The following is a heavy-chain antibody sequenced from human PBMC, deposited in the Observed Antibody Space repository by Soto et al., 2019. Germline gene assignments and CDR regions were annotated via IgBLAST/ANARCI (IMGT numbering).Heavy chain of an antibody. J-gene: IGHJ4*02. CDR2: ISGGGGST. Sequence: GGSLRLSCVVSGFIFNTYGMSWVRQAPGKGLEWVSSISGGGGSTYYAESVKGRFTISRDNSKNTLYLQMNSLRDEDTAVFYCAIPHEYCSGATCYFPFSYWGQGTLVTVSS. CDR3: AIPHEYCSGATCYFPFSY. V-gene: IGHV3-23*01. CDR1: GFIFNTYG. D-gene: IGHD2-15*01.